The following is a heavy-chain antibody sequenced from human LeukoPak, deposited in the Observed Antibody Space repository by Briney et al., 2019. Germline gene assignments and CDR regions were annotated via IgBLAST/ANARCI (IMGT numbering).Heavy chain of an antibody. D-gene: IGHD6-13*01. Sequence: PGGSLRLSCAASGFTFSSYAMHWVRQAPGKGLEWVAVISYDGSNKYYADCVKGRFTISRDNSKNTLYLQMNSLRAEDTAVYYCARAPNLAAAGTVFDYWGQGTLVTVSS. CDR2: ISYDGSNK. J-gene: IGHJ4*02. V-gene: IGHV3-30-3*01. CDR3: ARAPNLAAAGTVFDY. CDR1: GFTFSSYA.